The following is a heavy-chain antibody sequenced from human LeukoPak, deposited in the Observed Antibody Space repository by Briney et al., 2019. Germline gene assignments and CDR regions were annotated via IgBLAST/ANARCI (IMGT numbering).Heavy chain of an antibody. J-gene: IGHJ2*01. CDR3: ARAPPYNYYDSSGYYWYFDL. D-gene: IGHD3-22*01. CDR2: IYYSGST. V-gene: IGHV4-59*01. CDR1: GGSISSYY. Sequence: SETLSLTCTVSGGSISSYYWSWIRQPPGKGLEWIGYIYYSGSTNYNPSLKSRVTISVDTSENQFSLKLSSVTAADTAVYYCARAPPYNYYDSSGYYWYFDLWGRGTLVTVSS.